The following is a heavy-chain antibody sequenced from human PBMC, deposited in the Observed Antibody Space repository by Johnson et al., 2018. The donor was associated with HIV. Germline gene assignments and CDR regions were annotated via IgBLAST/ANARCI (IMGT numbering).Heavy chain of an antibody. V-gene: IGHV3-NL1*01. CDR1: GFTFSSYA. CDR2: IYSGGST. Sequence: QVQLVESGGGVVQPGRSLRLSCAASGFTFSSYAMHWVRQAPGKGLEWVSVIYSGGSTYYADSVKGRFTISRDNSKNTVYLQMNSLRAEDTAVYYCAIHYYGTLGAFDIWGQGTMVTVSS. J-gene: IGHJ3*02. D-gene: IGHD3-10*01. CDR3: AIHYYGTLGAFDI.